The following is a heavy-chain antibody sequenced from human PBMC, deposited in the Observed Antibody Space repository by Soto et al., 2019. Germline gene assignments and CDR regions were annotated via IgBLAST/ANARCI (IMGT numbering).Heavy chain of an antibody. CDR2: VHESGST. CDR1: GGANSNYY. J-gene: IGHJ4*02. Sequence: TLSLTCRGSGGANSNYYFSSIRQTPGRGVEWIGCVHESGSTDYNPSLRGRVIISLHTSKSQFSLSLRSATAADTATYYCARGTRALISSLFAYWGQGIPVPVSS. D-gene: IGHD2-15*01. V-gene: IGHV4-59*03. CDR3: ARGTRALISSLFAY.